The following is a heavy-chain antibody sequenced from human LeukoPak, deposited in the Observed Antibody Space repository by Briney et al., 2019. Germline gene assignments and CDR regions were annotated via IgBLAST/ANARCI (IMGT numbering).Heavy chain of an antibody. CDR2: IYHSGST. D-gene: IGHD5-24*01. CDR3: ARDVGSGWLQSAAFGY. CDR1: GGFISSGDYS. J-gene: IGHJ4*02. Sequence: PSQTLSLTCAVSGGFISSGDYSWSWIRQSPGKGLEWIGYIYHSGSTYYNPSLKSRVTISVDRSKNQFSLKLNSVTAADTAVYYCARDVGSGWLQSAAFGYWGQGTLVTVSS. V-gene: IGHV4-30-2*06.